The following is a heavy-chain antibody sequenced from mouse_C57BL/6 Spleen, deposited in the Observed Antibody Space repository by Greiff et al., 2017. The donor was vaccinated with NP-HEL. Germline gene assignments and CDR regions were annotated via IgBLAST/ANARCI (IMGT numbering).Heavy chain of an antibody. Sequence: VQGVESGGGLVKPGGSLKLSCAASGFTFSDYGMHWVRQAPEKGLEWVAYISSGSSTIYYADTVKGRFTISRDNAKNTLFLQMTSLRSEDTSMYYSASPDYGSSDYAMDDWGQRTSVTVAS. D-gene: IGHD1-1*01. CDR2: ISSGSSTI. CDR1: GFTFSDYG. V-gene: IGHV5-17*01. J-gene: IGHJ4*01. CDR3: ASPDYGSSDYAMDD.